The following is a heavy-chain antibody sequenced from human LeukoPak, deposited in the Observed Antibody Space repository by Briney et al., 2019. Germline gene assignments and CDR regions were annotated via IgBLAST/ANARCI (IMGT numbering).Heavy chain of an antibody. D-gene: IGHD2-21*01. CDR3: ARDSPRIGWFDP. CDR1: GGSISSYY. J-gene: IGHJ5*02. CDR2: IYYSGST. Sequence: PSETLSLTCTVSGGSISSYYWSWIRQPPGKGLEWIGYIYYSGSTSYKPSLKSRVTISVDTSKNQFSLKLRSVTAADTAVYYCARDSPRIGWFDPWGQGTLVTVSS. V-gene: IGHV4-59*01.